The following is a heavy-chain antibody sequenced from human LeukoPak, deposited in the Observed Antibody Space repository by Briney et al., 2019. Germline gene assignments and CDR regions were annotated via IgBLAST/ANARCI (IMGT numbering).Heavy chain of an antibody. CDR2: INHSGST. CDR1: GGSLSGYY. D-gene: IGHD2-8*01. CDR3: ARDGRGLGFYYYYMDV. V-gene: IGHV4-34*01. J-gene: IGHJ6*03. Sequence: SETLSLTCAVYGGSLSGYYWSWIRQPPGKGLEWIGEINHSGSTNYNPSLKSRVTISVDTSKNQFSLKLSSVTAADTAVYYCARDGRGLGFYYYYMDVWGKGTTVTVSS.